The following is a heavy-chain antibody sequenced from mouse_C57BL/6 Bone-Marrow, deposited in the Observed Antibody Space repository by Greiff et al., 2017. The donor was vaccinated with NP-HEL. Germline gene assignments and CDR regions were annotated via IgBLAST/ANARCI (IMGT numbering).Heavy chain of an antibody. V-gene: IGHV1-54*01. CDR2: INPGGGGT. CDR1: GYAFTSYL. Sequence: QVQLQQSGAELVRPGTSVKVSCKASGYAFTSYLIEWVKQRPGQGLEWIGVINPGGGGTNYNEKFKGKATLTADKSSSTAYMQLSSLTSEAAVVYCGARWGGRGFAYGVRGTLITVTA. CDR3: ARWGGRGFAY. J-gene: IGHJ3*01. D-gene: IGHD3-3*01.